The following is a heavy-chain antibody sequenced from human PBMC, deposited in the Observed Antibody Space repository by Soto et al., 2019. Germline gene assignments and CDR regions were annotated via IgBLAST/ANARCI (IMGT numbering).Heavy chain of an antibody. CDR3: ARSDEYYYDSSGYYGPGPFDY. CDR1: GGSVFSSGHY. J-gene: IGHJ4*02. V-gene: IGHV4-39*01. CDR2: IYYSGST. Sequence: SETLSLTCTVSGGSVFSSGHYWSWIRQPPGKGLEWIGYIYYSGSTYYNPSLKSRVTISVDTSKNQFSLKLSSVTAADTAVYYCARSDEYYYDSSGYYGPGPFDYWGQGTLVTVSS. D-gene: IGHD3-22*01.